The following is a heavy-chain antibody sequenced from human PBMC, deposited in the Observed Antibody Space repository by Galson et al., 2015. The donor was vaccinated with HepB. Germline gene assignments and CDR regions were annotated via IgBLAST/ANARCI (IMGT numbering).Heavy chain of an antibody. CDR2: ISSSSSYI. D-gene: IGHD6-13*01. CDR3: AKYSSSWYRYYGMDV. Sequence: SLRLSCAASGFTFSSYSMNWVRQAPGKGLEWVSSISSSSSYIYYADSVKGRFTISRDNAKNSLYLQMNSLRAEDTAVYYCAKYSSSWYRYYGMDVWGQGTTVTVSS. J-gene: IGHJ6*02. V-gene: IGHV3-21*01. CDR1: GFTFSSYS.